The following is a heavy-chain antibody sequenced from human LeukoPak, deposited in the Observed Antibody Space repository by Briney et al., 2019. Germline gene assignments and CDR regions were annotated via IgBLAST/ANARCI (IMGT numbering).Heavy chain of an antibody. Sequence: ASVKVSCKASGYTFTSNYIHWVRQAPGQGLEWMGMIYPRDGSTSYAQKFQGRVTVTRDTSTSTVHMELSGLRSEDTAVYYCARVSSGATTVDYWGQGTLVTVSS. V-gene: IGHV1-46*01. J-gene: IGHJ4*02. CDR1: GYTFTSNY. CDR2: IYPRDGST. D-gene: IGHD1-26*01. CDR3: ARVSSGATTVDY.